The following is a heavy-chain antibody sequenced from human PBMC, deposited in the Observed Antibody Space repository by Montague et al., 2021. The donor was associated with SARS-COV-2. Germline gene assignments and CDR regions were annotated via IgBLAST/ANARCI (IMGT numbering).Heavy chain of an antibody. CDR3: ASAQTIFGVVITSFDN. CDR2: IYYSGST. V-gene: IGHV4-31*03. D-gene: IGHD3-3*01. J-gene: IGHJ4*02. Sequence: TLSLTCTVSGGSISSGGYYWSWIRQRPGKGLEWIGYIYYSGSTYYNPSLKSRVSISVDTSKNQFSLKLSSVTAADTAVYYCASAQTIFGVVITSFDNWGQGTLVTVSS. CDR1: GGSISSGGYY.